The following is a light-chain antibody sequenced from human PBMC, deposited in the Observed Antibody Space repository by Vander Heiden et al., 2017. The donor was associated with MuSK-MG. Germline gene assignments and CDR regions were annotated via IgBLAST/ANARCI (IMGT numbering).Light chain of an antibody. CDR2: DAS. CDR3: QQLSNWPPIT. CDR1: QSVSSY. Sequence: IVLTLSPATLSLSPGERATLSCRASQSVSSYLAWYQQKPGQAPRLLIYDASNRATGIPARFSGSGYGTDFTLTISSREPEDFAVYYCQQLSNWPPITFGQGTRMEIK. V-gene: IGKV3-11*01. J-gene: IGKJ5*01.